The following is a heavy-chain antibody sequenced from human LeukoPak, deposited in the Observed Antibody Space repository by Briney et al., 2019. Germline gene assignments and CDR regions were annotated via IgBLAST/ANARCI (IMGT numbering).Heavy chain of an antibody. CDR3: ASKVYCGGDCYSGVDY. CDR1: GFTFSSYW. CDR2: INSDGSST. D-gene: IGHD2-21*01. J-gene: IGHJ4*02. V-gene: IGHV3-74*01. Sequence: GGSLRLSCAASGFTFSSYWMHWVRQAPGKGLVWVSRINSDGSSTIYADYVKGRFTISRDNAKNTLYLQMNSLRAEDTAVYYCASKVYCGGDCYSGVDYRGQGTLVTVSS.